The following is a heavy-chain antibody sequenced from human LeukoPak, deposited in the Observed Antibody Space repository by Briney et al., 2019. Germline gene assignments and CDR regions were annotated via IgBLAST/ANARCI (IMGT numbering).Heavy chain of an antibody. J-gene: IGHJ4*02. CDR1: GYSITTGRY. CDR2: IYQSGST. V-gene: IGHV4-38-2*01. Sequence: SETLSLTCAVSGYSITTGRYWGWIRQPPGKGLEWIGSIYQSGSTYYNPSLKSRVTISVDKSKNQFSLNLRSVTAPDTAVYYCAGSLSTAGIDYWGQGTLVTVSS. CDR3: AGSLSTAGIDY. D-gene: IGHD2-2*01.